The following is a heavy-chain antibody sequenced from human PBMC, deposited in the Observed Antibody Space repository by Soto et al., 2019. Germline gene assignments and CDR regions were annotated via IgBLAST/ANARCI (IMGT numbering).Heavy chain of an antibody. D-gene: IGHD5-12*01. Sequence: PSETLSLTCGVSGDSISTGGYSWSWIRQPPGKGLEWIGYVYYPGSTYYNPSLESRLTMSVDVSKNHFSLRLNSVTAADTAVYYCAGGTDGKKVAYWGQGALVTVSS. CDR2: VYYPGST. V-gene: IGHV4-30-2*02. CDR1: GDSISTGGYS. J-gene: IGHJ4*02. CDR3: AGGTDGKKVAY.